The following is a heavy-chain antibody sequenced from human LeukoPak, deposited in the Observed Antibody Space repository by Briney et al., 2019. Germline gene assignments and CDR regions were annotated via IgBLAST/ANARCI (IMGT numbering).Heavy chain of an antibody. J-gene: IGHJ4*02. Sequence: GGSLRLSCAASGFTFSNYALSWVRQAPGKGLEWVSAITGSGGNTYYADSVKGRFTISRDNSKNTVFLQMNSLRAEDTAVYYCAKWGDYDVLTGYYVSDYWGQGTLVTVSS. CDR1: GFTFSNYA. CDR3: AKWGDYDVLTGYYVSDY. V-gene: IGHV3-23*01. D-gene: IGHD3-9*01. CDR2: ITGSGGNT.